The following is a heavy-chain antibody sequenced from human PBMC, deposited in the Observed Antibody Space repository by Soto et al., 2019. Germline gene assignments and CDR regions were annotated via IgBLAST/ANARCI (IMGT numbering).Heavy chain of an antibody. CDR3: ARGNIVTYCMDV. Sequence: QVQLQQWGAGLLKPSETLSLTCAVYGGSFSGYYWSWIRQPPGKGLEWIGEINHSGSTNYNPSLKSRVTISVDTSKNQFSLKLSSATAAYTTVYYCARGNIVTYCMDVWGQGTTVTVYS. V-gene: IGHV4-34*01. CDR1: GGSFSGYY. J-gene: IGHJ6*02. D-gene: IGHD2-15*01. CDR2: INHSGST.